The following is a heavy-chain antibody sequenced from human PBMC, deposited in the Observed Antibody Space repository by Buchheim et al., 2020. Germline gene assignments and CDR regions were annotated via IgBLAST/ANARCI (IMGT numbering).Heavy chain of an antibody. CDR3: ATDVGNCRTTSCYEGAFGI. J-gene: IGHJ3*02. CDR1: EFTFTFTNAW. CDR2: IKSNADGGTT. Sequence: EVQLVESGGGLVKPGGSLRLSCAASEFTFTFTNAWMTWVRQGPGKGLEWVGRIKSNADGGTTEYAAAVKGRFSISRDDSEDTLYLQMNSLKSDDTGVYYCATDVGNCRTTSCYEGAFGIWGQGT. V-gene: IGHV3-15*01. D-gene: IGHD2-2*01.